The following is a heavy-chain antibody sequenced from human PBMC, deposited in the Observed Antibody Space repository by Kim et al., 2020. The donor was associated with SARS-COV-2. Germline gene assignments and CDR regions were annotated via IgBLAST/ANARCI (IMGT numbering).Heavy chain of an antibody. Sequence: GGSLRLSCAASGFTFSSYAMSWVRQAPGKGLEWVSAISGSGGSTYYADSVKGRFTISRDNSKNTLYLQMNSLRAEDTAVYYCANDWGSYRYNYYYGMDVWGQGTTVTVSS. CDR2: ISGSGGST. CDR3: ANDWGSYRYNYYYGMDV. CDR1: GFTFSSYA. V-gene: IGHV3-23*01. J-gene: IGHJ6*02. D-gene: IGHD3-16*02.